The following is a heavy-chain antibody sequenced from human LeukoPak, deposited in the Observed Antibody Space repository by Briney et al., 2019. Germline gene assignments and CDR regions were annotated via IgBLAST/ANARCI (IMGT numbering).Heavy chain of an antibody. D-gene: IGHD3-9*01. CDR2: INAGNGNT. Sequence: GASVKVSCKASGYTFTDYYMHWVRQAPGQRLEWMGWINAGNGNTKYSQKFQGRVTITRDTSASTAYMELSSLRSEDTAVYYCARGTRLGYFDWLAFDYWGQGTLVTVSS. CDR1: GYTFTDYY. J-gene: IGHJ4*02. V-gene: IGHV1-3*01. CDR3: ARGTRLGYFDWLAFDY.